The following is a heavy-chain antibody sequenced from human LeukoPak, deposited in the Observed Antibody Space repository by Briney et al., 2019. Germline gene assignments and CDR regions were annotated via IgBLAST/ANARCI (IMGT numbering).Heavy chain of an antibody. J-gene: IGHJ4*02. Sequence: GGSLRLSCAASGFTFSDYYMSWIRQAPGKGLEWVSYISSSGNTTYHADSVKGRFTISRDNAKNSLYPQVSSLRAEDTAVYYCARDGGSSWYFDYWGQGTLVTVSS. V-gene: IGHV3-11*04. CDR2: ISSSGNTT. CDR1: GFTFSDYY. CDR3: ARDGGSSWYFDY. D-gene: IGHD6-13*01.